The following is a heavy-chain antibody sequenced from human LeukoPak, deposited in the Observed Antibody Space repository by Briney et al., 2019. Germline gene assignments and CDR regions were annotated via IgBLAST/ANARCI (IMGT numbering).Heavy chain of an antibody. CDR1: GFTFSGYS. D-gene: IGHD3-22*01. J-gene: IGHJ4*02. V-gene: IGHV3-21*01. CDR2: FGTRSTSV. Sequence: GGSLRLSCTASGFTFSGYSMNWIRQAPGKGLEWVSSFGTRSTSVYHAGSVKGRSAISRDNAKNSLYLQMNSLRAEDTALYYCAREVSEGFDFWGQGTLVTVSS. CDR3: AREVSEGFDF.